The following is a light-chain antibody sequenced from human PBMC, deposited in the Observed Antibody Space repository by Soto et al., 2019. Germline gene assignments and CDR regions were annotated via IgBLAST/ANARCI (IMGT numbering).Light chain of an antibody. CDR3: QEYVNYSWT. CDR1: QDIITW. CDR2: KAS. J-gene: IGKJ1*01. V-gene: IGKV1-5*03. Sequence: DIQMTQSPSTLSASVGDRVTITCWASQDIITWLAWYQQKPGKAPKLLIYKASSLESGVPSRFSGSGSGTEFTLTISSLQPDDFATYYCQEYVNYSWTFGQGTKVEIK.